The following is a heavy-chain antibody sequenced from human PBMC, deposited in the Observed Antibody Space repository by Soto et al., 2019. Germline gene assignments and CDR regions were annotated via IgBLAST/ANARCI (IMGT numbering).Heavy chain of an antibody. J-gene: IGHJ4*02. V-gene: IGHV4-59*08. Sequence: SETLSLTCTVSGGSISSYYWSWIRQPPGKGLEWIGYIYYSGSTNYNPSLKSRVTISVDTAKNQFSLKLSSVTAADTAVYYCARHNWNYASQVYFDYWGQGTLVTVSS. CDR3: ARHNWNYASQVYFDY. D-gene: IGHD1-7*01. CDR1: GGSISSYY. CDR2: IYYSGST.